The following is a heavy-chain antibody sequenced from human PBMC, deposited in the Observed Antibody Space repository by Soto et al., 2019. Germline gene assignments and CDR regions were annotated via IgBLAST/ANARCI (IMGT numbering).Heavy chain of an antibody. Sequence: QITLKESGPTLVKPTQTLTLTCTLSGFSLSTSGVGVGWIRQPPGKALEWLALIYWDDDKRYSPFLKSRLTITKDTAKNQGGLTLTNMDPVDTATYYCARKGDGYRGFKYWGQGTLVTVSS. CDR2: IYWDDDK. J-gene: IGHJ4*02. CDR1: GFSLSTSGVG. D-gene: IGHD5-12*01. V-gene: IGHV2-5*02. CDR3: ARKGDGYRGFKY.